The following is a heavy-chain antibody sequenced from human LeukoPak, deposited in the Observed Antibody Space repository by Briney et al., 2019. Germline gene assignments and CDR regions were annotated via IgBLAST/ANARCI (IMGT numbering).Heavy chain of an antibody. CDR1: GFTFSSYS. Sequence: PGGSLRLSCAASGFTFSSYSMNWVRQAPGKGLEWVSSISSSSSYIYYADSVKGRFTISRDNAKNSLYLQMNSLRAEDTAVYYCARGEGYSYERGLFDYWGQGTLVTVSS. J-gene: IGHJ4*02. V-gene: IGHV3-21*01. CDR3: ARGEGYSYERGLFDY. D-gene: IGHD5-18*01. CDR2: ISSSSSYI.